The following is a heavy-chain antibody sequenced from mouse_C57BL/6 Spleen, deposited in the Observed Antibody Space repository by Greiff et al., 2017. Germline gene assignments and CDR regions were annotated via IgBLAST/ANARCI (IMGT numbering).Heavy chain of an antibody. V-gene: IGHV1-50*01. CDR3: ARYYYGSSYGWYFDV. CDR1: GYTFTSYW. D-gene: IGHD1-1*01. CDR2: IDPSDSYT. Sequence: VQLKQPGAELVKPGASVKLSCKASGYTFTSYWMQWVKQRPGQGLEWIGEIDPSDSYTNYNQKFKGKATLTVDTSASTAYMQRSSLTSEDSAVYYCARYYYGSSYGWYFDVWGTGTTVTVSS. J-gene: IGHJ1*03.